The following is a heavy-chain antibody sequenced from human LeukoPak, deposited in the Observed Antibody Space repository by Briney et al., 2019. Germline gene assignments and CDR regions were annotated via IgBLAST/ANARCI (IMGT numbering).Heavy chain of an antibody. D-gene: IGHD3-10*01. CDR1: GESFSGYH. V-gene: IGHV4-34*01. Sequence: SETLSLTCAVYGESFSGYHWSRIRQPPGKGLEWIGEINHSGSTNYNPSLKSRVTISVDTSKNQFSLKLSSVTAADTAVYYCARRGYGSGSYSALGMDVWGKGTTVTISS. J-gene: IGHJ6*03. CDR2: INHSGST. CDR3: ARRGYGSGSYSALGMDV.